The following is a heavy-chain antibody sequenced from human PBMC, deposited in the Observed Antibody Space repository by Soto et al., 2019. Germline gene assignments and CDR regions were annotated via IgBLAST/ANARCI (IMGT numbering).Heavy chain of an antibody. CDR1: GFIFSSYT. V-gene: IGHV3-30-3*01. J-gene: IGHJ4*02. Sequence: GGSLRLSCAASGFIFSSYTMHWVRQAPGKGLEWVGVITYDGSNQYYADSVKGRFTISRDNSRNMLFLQMNSLRPDDTAVYYCARGGYCSSTSCSLFDYWGQGTLVTVSS. D-gene: IGHD2-2*03. CDR3: ARGGYCSSTSCSLFDY. CDR2: ITYDGSNQ.